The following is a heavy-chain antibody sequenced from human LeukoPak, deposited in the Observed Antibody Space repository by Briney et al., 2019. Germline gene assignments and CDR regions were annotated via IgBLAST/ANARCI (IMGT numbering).Heavy chain of an antibody. Sequence: ASVKVSCKASGYTFTSYYMHWVRQAPGQGLEWMGIINPSGGSTSYAQKFQGRVTMTRDTSTSTVYMELSSLRSEDTAVYYCARDLTLVPGYGSGSYGLDYWGQGTLVTVSS. V-gene: IGHV1-46*01. CDR2: INPSGGST. CDR1: GYTFTSYY. CDR3: ARDLTLVPGYGSGSYGLDY. D-gene: IGHD3-10*01. J-gene: IGHJ4*02.